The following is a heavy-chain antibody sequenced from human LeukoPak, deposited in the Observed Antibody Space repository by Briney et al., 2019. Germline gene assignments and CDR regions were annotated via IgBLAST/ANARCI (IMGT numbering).Heavy chain of an antibody. Sequence: GESLKISCKGSGYIFTNYWIGWVRPMRGKGLEWIGIIYPGDSDTRYSPSFQGQVTISADKSISTAYLQRSSLKASDTAMYYCARHQRFLGINWFDPWGQGTLVTVSS. V-gene: IGHV5-51*01. CDR2: IYPGDSDT. J-gene: IGHJ5*02. CDR3: ARHQRFLGINWFDP. CDR1: GYIFTNYW. D-gene: IGHD3-3*01.